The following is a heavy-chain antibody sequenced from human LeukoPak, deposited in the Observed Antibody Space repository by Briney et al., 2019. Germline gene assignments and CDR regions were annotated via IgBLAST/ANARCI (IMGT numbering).Heavy chain of an antibody. CDR1: GGSISSSNW. V-gene: IGHV4-4*02. Sequence: SETLSLTCAVSGGSISSSNWWSWVRQPPGKGLEWIGEIYHSGSTNYNPSLKSRVTISVDKSKNQFSLKLSSVTAADTAVYYCARSYGGNLPDLKNWGQGTLVTVSS. J-gene: IGHJ4*02. CDR2: IYHSGST. CDR3: ARSYGGNLPDLKN. D-gene: IGHD4-23*01.